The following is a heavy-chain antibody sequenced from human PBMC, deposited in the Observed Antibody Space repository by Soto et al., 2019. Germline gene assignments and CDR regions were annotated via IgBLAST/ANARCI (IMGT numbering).Heavy chain of an antibody. Sequence: SGPTLVNPTQTLTLTCTFSGFSLSTSGMCVSWIRQPPGKALEWLARIDWDDDKYYSTSLKTRLTISKDTSKNQVVLTMTNMDPVDTATYYCARTRITIFGVVIIGYYMDVWGKGTTVTVSS. CDR1: GFSLSTSGMC. CDR3: ARTRITIFGVVIIGYYMDV. D-gene: IGHD3-3*01. J-gene: IGHJ6*03. V-gene: IGHV2-70*11. CDR2: IDWDDDK.